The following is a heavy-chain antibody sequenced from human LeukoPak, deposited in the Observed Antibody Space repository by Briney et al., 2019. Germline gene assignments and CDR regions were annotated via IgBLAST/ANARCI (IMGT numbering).Heavy chain of an antibody. V-gene: IGHV3-30-3*01. J-gene: IGHJ3*02. CDR2: ISYDGSNK. CDR3: ARDDSSSNAFDI. D-gene: IGHD6-13*01. CDR1: GFTFSSYA. Sequence: GRSLRLSCAASGFTFSSYAMHWVRQAPGKGLEWVAVISYDGSNKYYADSVKGRFTISRDNSKNTLYLQMNSLRAEDTAVYYCARDDSSSNAFDIWGQGTMVTVSS.